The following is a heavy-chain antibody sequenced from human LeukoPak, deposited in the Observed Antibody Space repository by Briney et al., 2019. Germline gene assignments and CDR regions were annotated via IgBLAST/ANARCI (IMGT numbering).Heavy chain of an antibody. V-gene: IGHV4-30-4*01. D-gene: IGHD6-13*01. Sequence: PSQTLSLTCTVSGGSISSGDYYWSWIRQPPGKGLEWIGYIYYSGSTYYNPSLKSRVTISVDTSKNQFSLKLSSVTAADTAVYYCARSSTAGEGSLDFDYWGQGTLVTVSS. CDR2: IYYSGST. J-gene: IGHJ4*02. CDR1: GGSISSGDYY. CDR3: ARSSTAGEGSLDFDY.